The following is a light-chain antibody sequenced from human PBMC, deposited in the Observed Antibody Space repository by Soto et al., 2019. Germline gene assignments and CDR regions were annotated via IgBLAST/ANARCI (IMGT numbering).Light chain of an antibody. V-gene: IGKV1-5*01. Sequence: EIETSQTSSPASSSVGDSVTITCRASQSITTWLAWYQQRPGKAPKLLFYDVSSLQSGVPSRFSGSGSGTEFTLTISSLQPDDFATYYCQHYKMYSPWTFGQGTKVDIK. J-gene: IGKJ1*01. CDR3: QHYKMYSPWT. CDR1: QSITTW. CDR2: DVS.